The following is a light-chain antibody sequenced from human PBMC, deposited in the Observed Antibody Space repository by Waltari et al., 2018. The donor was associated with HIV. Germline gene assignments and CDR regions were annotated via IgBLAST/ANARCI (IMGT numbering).Light chain of an antibody. Sequence: QSALTQPASVSGSPGQSITISCTGPSSDVGGYNLVSWYQQHPGKAPKLRIYEVSKRPSGVSNRFSGSKSGNTASLTISGLQAEDEADYYCCAYAGSTTYVIFGGGTKLTVL. J-gene: IGLJ2*01. V-gene: IGLV2-23*02. CDR2: EVS. CDR3: CAYAGSTTYVI. CDR1: SSDVGGYNL.